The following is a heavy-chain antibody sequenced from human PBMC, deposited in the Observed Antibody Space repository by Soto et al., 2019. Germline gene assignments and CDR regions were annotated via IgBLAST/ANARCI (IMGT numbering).Heavy chain of an antibody. D-gene: IGHD2-8*02. CDR3: AKVRADIVLTPHATSGMDV. CDR1: GFNLRSGG. J-gene: IGHJ6*02. CDR2: SSYDGDHE. V-gene: IGHV3-30*18. Sequence: QVHLVESGGGVVQPGRSLRLYCGASGFNLRSGGMHWVRQVPAKGLEWVATSSYDGDHEWYADSVKGRFTISRDNSENMVYLQLDSLKSEDTAVYYCAKVRADIVLTPHATSGMDVCGQGTAVIVSS.